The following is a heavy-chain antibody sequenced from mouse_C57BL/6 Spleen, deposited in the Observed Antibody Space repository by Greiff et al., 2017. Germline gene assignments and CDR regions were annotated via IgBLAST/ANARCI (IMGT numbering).Heavy chain of an antibody. CDR2: IHPNSGST. V-gene: IGHV1-64*01. Sequence: QVQLQQPGAELVKPGASVKLSCKASGYTFTSYWMHWEKQRPGQGLEWIGMIHPNSGSTNYNEKFKSKATLTVDKSSSTAYMQLSSLTSEDSAVYYCARGDYYGSSYGDYWGQGTTLTVSS. CDR1: GYTFTSYW. J-gene: IGHJ2*01. CDR3: ARGDYYGSSYGDY. D-gene: IGHD1-1*01.